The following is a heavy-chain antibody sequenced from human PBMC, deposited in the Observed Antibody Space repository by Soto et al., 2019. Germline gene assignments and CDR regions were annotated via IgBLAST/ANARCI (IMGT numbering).Heavy chain of an antibody. J-gene: IGHJ6*02. CDR3: ARDRLVVRDGMDV. D-gene: IGHD2-15*01. CDR1: GYTITSYY. Sequence: ASVKVSCKASGYTITSYYMHWVRQAPGQGLEWMGIISPSGGSTSYAQKFQGRVTMTRDTSTSTVYMELSSLRSEDTAVYYCARDRLVVRDGMDVWGQGTTVTVSS. CDR2: ISPSGGST. V-gene: IGHV1-46*01.